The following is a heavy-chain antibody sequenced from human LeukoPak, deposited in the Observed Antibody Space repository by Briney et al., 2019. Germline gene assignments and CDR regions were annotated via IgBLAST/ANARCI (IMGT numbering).Heavy chain of an antibody. Sequence: TGGSLRLSCAASGFTFTNYFMTWVRQAPGRGLEWVANINEDGSEKNYVGSVKGRFTISRDNAKNSLYLQMNSLRAEDTAVYYCATYRYCTNGVCYRFDYWGQGTLVTVPS. J-gene: IGHJ4*02. CDR1: GFTFTNYF. V-gene: IGHV3-7*01. CDR2: INEDGSEK. CDR3: ATYRYCTNGVCYRFDY. D-gene: IGHD2-8*01.